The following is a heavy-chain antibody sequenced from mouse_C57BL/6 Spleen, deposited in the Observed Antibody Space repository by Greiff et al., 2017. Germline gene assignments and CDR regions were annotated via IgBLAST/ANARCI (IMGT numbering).Heavy chain of an antibody. CDR3: TTGGYYYFDY. CDR1: GFNIKDDY. CDR2: IDPENGDT. D-gene: IGHD2-3*01. Sequence: EVQLQQSGAELVRPGASVKLSCTASGFNIKDDYMHWVKQRPEQGLEWIGWIDPENGDTDYASKFQGKATITADTSSNTAYPQLSSLTSEDTAVYYCTTGGYYYFDYWGQGTTLTVSS. J-gene: IGHJ2*01. V-gene: IGHV14-4*01.